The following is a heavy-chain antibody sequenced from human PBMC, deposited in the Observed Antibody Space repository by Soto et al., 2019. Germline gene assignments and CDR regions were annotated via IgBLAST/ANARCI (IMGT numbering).Heavy chain of an antibody. J-gene: IGHJ3*02. D-gene: IGHD4-17*01. CDR1: GGTFSSYT. V-gene: IGHV1-69*08. Sequence: QVQLVQSGAEVKKPGSSVKVSCKASGGTFSSYTISWVRQAPGQGLEWMGRIIPILGIANYAQKFQGRVTMTADKSTSTASMELSSLRSEDTAVDYCARDDGGYYAFDIWGQGTMVTVSS. CDR3: ARDDGGYYAFDI. CDR2: IIPILGIA.